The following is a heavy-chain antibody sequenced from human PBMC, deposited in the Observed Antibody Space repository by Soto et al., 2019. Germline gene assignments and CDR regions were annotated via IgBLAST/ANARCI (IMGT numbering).Heavy chain of an antibody. V-gene: IGHV3-7*03. CDR2: IKQDGSQK. Sequence: WWSLRLSCSASVFSFSSYLMNWCRQAPGKGLEWVANIKQDGSQKYYVDSVKGRFTISRDNAKNSLYLQMNSLRAEDTAIYYCARSNYDFWSGGSLDIWGQGTMVTVSS. CDR3: ARSNYDFWSGGSLDI. D-gene: IGHD3-3*01. CDR1: VFSFSSYL. J-gene: IGHJ3*02.